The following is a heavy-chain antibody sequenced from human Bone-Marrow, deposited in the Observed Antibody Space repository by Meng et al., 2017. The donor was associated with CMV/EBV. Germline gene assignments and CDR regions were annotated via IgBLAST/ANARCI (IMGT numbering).Heavy chain of an antibody. CDR3: ARGWFGASSFDY. D-gene: IGHD3-10*01. CDR1: GFTVSSNY. J-gene: IGHJ4*02. V-gene: IGHV3-53*01. CDR2: IYSGGST. Sequence: GESLKISCAASGFTVSSNYMSWVRQAPGKGLEWVSVIYSGGSTYYADSVKGRFTISRDNSKNTLCLQMNRLRAEEKAVYYCARGWFGASSFDYWGQGTLVTVSS.